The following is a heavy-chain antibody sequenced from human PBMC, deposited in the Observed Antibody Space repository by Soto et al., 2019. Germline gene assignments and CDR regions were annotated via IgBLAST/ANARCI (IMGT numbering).Heavy chain of an antibody. Sequence: QVQLVQSGAEEKKPGASVKVSCKASGYTFTSYAMHWVRQAPGQRLEWMGWINAGNGNTKYSQKFQGRVTITRDTSASTAYMELSSLRSEDTAVYYCARSIVVVTALDYSGQATLVTLSS. J-gene: IGHJ4*02. D-gene: IGHD2-21*02. V-gene: IGHV1-3*05. CDR2: INAGNGNT. CDR3: ARSIVVVTALDY. CDR1: GYTFTSYA.